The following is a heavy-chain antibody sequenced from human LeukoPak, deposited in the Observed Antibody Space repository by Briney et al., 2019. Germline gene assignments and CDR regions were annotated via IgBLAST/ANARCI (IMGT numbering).Heavy chain of an antibody. D-gene: IGHD2-15*01. J-gene: IGHJ3*02. CDR3: ARGYGGFDAFDI. CDR1: GGSISSSSYY. V-gene: IGHV4-39*01. CDR2: IYYSGST. Sequence: PSETLSLTCTVSGGSISSSSYYWGWIRQPPGKGLEWIGSIYYSGSTYYNPSLKSRVTISVDTSKNQFSLKLSSVTAADTAVYYCARGYGGFDAFDIWGQGTMVTVSS.